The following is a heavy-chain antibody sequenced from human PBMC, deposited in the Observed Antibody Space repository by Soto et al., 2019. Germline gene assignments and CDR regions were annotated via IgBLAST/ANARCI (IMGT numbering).Heavy chain of an antibody. V-gene: IGHV4-34*01. D-gene: IGHD3-22*01. Sequence: QVQLQQWGAGLLKPSETLSLTCAVSGGSFSGHYWIWVRQLPGKGLEWIGEISHSGRTNYNPSLKGRVTISTDTSKNHFSLWLTSVTTADTAVYYCGAWGYVSSGPEYWGQGALVTVSS. CDR2: ISHSGRT. J-gene: IGHJ4*02. CDR1: GGSFSGHY. CDR3: GAWGYVSSGPEY.